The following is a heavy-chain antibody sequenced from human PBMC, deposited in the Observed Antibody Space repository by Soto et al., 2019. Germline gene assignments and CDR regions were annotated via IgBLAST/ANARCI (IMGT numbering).Heavy chain of an antibody. D-gene: IGHD5-12*01. CDR1: GGSLSGYY. CDR3: ARGQEGVVATH. Sequence: QVQLQQWGAGLLKPSETLSLNCAVNGGSLSGYYWSWIRQPPGKGLEWIGEIKDGGRTNYSPSLTTRATISSVTAHRLFSLWLYSVTAADTGVYSCARGQEGVVATHWDQGTLVAVSS. J-gene: IGHJ4*02. CDR2: IKDGGRT. V-gene: IGHV4-34*01.